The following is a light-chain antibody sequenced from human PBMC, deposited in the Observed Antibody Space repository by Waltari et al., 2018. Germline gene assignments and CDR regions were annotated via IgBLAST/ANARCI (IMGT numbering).Light chain of an antibody. J-gene: IGLJ2*01. CDR3: SSYTSRSTLGI. CDR2: SFS. Sequence: QSALTQPASVSGSPGQSITISCSGTSSDVGGYDSVPWYQQHPGKAPKLLIYSFSNRPSGVSNRFSGSKYDNTASLTISGLQAEDEADYYCSSYTSRSTLGIFGGGTKLTVL. V-gene: IGLV2-14*03. CDR1: SSDVGGYDS.